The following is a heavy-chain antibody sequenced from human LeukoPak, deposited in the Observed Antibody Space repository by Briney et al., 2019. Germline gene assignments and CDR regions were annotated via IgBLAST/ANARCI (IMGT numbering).Heavy chain of an antibody. J-gene: IGHJ4*02. Sequence: PSETLSLTCTVSGASISSSTYYWGWIRQTPGEGLEWIGYTYYSSSTNYNPSLKSRVTISVDTSKNQFSLKLSSVTAADTAVYYCARRRRRIVVVTAIGYYFDYWGQGTLVTVSS. CDR3: ARRRRRIVVVTAIGYYFDY. CDR2: TYYSSST. D-gene: IGHD2-21*02. CDR1: GASISSSTYY. V-gene: IGHV4-39*07.